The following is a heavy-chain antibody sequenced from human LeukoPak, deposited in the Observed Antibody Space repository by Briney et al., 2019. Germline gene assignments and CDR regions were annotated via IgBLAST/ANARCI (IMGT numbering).Heavy chain of an antibody. D-gene: IGHD3/OR15-3a*01. Sequence: ASVKVSFKSSVYTFTIYDINWVRQATGQGLEWMGWMNPNSGNTGYAQKFQGRVTMTKNTSITTAYMELSSLRSEDTAVYYCARALSWTTDSYYYMDVWGKGTTVTVSS. CDR1: VYTFTIYD. CDR3: ARALSWTTDSYYYMDV. V-gene: IGHV1-8*01. J-gene: IGHJ6*03. CDR2: MNPNSGNT.